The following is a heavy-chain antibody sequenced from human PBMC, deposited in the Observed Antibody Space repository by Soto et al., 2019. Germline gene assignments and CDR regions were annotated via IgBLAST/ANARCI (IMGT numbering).Heavy chain of an antibody. CDR3: AKAIGILVPAEADRAFYM. D-gene: IGHD2-2*01. CDR1: GFSFGDYA. V-gene: IGHV3-9*01. CDR2: ISWNSASI. J-gene: IGHJ3*02. Sequence: EVQLVESGGGLVQPGRSLRLSCAASGFSFGDYAMQWVRQGPGKGLEWVSGISWNSASIGYADSVKGRFTISRDNAKNSLYLQMDSLRTEDTALYYCAKAIGILVPAEADRAFYMWGQGTMVTVSS.